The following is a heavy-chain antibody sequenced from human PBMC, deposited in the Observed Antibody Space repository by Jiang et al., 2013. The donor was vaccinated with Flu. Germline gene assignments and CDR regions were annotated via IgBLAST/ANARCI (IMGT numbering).Heavy chain of an antibody. CDR1: GYTFTGYY. D-gene: IGHD1-7*01. V-gene: IGHV1-2*04. J-gene: IGHJ4*02. CDR2: INPNSGGT. Sequence: QLVESGAEVKKPGASVKVSCKASGYTFTGYYMHWVRQAPGQGLEWMGWINPNSGGTNYAQKFQGWVTMTRDTSISTAYMELSRLRSDDTAVYYCARGNWNYGRDYFDYWGQGTLVTVSS. CDR3: ARGNWNYGRDYFDY.